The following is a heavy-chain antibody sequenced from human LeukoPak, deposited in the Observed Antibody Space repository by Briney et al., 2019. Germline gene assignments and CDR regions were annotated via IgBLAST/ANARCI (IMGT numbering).Heavy chain of an antibody. CDR1: GFSLSTRGVG. D-gene: IGHD3-16*01. J-gene: IGHJ3*02. V-gene: IGHV2-5*02. Sequence: ASGPTLVNPPQTLTLTCTFSGFSLSTRGVGVAWIRQPPGKALEWLALVYWDDDKRYSPSLKSRLTITKDTSKNQVVLTMTNLDPVDTATYHCAHRRGNAFNIWGQGTMVTVSS. CDR3: AHRRGNAFNI. CDR2: VYWDDDK.